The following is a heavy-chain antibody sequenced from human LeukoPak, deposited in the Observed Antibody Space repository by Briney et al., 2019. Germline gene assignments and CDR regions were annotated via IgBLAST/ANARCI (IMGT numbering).Heavy chain of an antibody. CDR3: ARVGRSANAFDI. V-gene: IGHV1-2*02. CDR1: GYTLTGYY. D-gene: IGHD1-14*01. Sequence: ASVKISCKASGYTLTGYYMHWVRQAPGQGLEWMGWINPNSGGTNYAQKFQGRVTMTRDTSISTAYMELSRLRSDDTAVYYCARVGRSANAFDIWGQGTMVTVSS. J-gene: IGHJ3*02. CDR2: INPNSGGT.